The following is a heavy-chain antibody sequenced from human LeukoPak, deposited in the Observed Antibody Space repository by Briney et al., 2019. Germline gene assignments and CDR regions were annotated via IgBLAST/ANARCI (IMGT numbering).Heavy chain of an antibody. V-gene: IGHV7-4-1*02. J-gene: IGHJ6*02. Sequence: ASVKVSCKASGYTFTSYAMNWVRQAPGQGLEWMGWINTNTGNPTYAQGFTGRFVFSLDTSVSTAYLQISSLKAEDTAVYYCARAQDQLLSGYYYGMDVWGQGTLVTVSS. CDR3: ARAQDQLLSGYYYGMDV. D-gene: IGHD2-2*01. CDR2: INTNTGNP. CDR1: GYTFTSYA.